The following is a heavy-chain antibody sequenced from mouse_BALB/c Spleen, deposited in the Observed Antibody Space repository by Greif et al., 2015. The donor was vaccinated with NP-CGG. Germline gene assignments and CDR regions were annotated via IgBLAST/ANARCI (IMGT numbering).Heavy chain of an antibody. V-gene: IGHV5-15*02. CDR3: ARDYYGSSHWYFDV. Sequence: EVKLVESGGGLVQPGGSRKLSCAASGFTFRDYGMAWVRQAPGKGPEWVAFISNLAYSIYYADTVTGRFTISRENAKNTLYLEMSSLRSEDTAMYYCARDYYGSSHWYFDVWGAGTTVTVSS. CDR1: GFTFRDYG. D-gene: IGHD1-1*01. J-gene: IGHJ1*01. CDR2: ISNLAYSI.